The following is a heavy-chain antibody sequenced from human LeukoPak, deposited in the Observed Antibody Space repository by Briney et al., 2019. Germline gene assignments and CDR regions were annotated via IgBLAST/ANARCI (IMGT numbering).Heavy chain of an antibody. J-gene: IGHJ4*02. Sequence: SETLSLTCAVYGGFFSGYYWSWIRQPPGKGLEWIGEINHSGSTNYNPSLKSRVTISVDTSKNQFSLKLSSVTAADTAVYYCARDSSGWYVWDYWGQGTLVTVSS. V-gene: IGHV4-34*01. D-gene: IGHD6-19*01. CDR3: ARDSSGWYVWDY. CDR2: INHSGST. CDR1: GGFFSGYY.